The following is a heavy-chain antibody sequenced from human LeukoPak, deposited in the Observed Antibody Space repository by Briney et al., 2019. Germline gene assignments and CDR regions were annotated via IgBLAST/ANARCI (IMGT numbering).Heavy chain of an antibody. Sequence: SVKVSCKASGGTFSSYATSWVRQAPGQGLEWMGGIIPIFGTANYAQKFQGRVTIPTDESTSTAYMELGSLRSEDTAVYYCARYRQLERLAFDIWGQGTMVTVSS. CDR1: GGTFSSYA. D-gene: IGHD1-1*01. V-gene: IGHV1-69*05. CDR3: ARYRQLERLAFDI. J-gene: IGHJ3*02. CDR2: IIPIFGTA.